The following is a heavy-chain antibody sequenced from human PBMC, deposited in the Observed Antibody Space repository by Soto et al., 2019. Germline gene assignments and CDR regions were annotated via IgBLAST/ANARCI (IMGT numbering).Heavy chain of an antibody. V-gene: IGHV1-46*01. CDR1: GYTFTSYY. J-gene: IGHJ3*01. Sequence: WASVKVSCKASGYTFTSYYMHWVRQAPGQGLEWMGIINPSGGSTSYAQKFQGRVTMTTDTSTRTAYMELRSLKSDDTAVYYCARVKVPAAILGAFDLWGQGTLVTVSS. CDR2: INPSGGST. CDR3: ARVKVPAAILGAFDL. D-gene: IGHD2-2*02.